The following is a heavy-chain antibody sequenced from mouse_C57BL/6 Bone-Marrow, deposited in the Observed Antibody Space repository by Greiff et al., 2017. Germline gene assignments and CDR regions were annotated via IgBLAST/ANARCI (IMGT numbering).Heavy chain of an antibody. V-gene: IGHV14-4*01. D-gene: IGHD2-1*01. CDR2: IDPENGDT. J-gene: IGHJ4*01. Sequence: EVQLQQSGAELVRPGASVKLSCTASGFNIKDDYMHWVKQRPEQGLEWIGWIDPENGDTEYASKFQGKATITADTSSNTAYLQLSSLTSEDTAVYYGTTEGGNYGSAMDYWGQGTSVTVSS. CDR3: TTEGGNYGSAMDY. CDR1: GFNIKDDY.